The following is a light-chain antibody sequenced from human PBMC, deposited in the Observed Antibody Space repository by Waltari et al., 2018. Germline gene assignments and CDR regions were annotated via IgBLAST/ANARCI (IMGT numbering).Light chain of an antibody. CDR2: ATN. CDR1: TGAVTSGHY. CDR3: FLYYSGRVV. V-gene: IGLV7-46*01. J-gene: IGLJ2*01. Sequence: QAVVTQEPSLTVSPGGTVTLTCASSTGAVTSGHYPYGFQQKPGRAPRTLIWATNNKPSWTPARFSGSLLGGKAALTLSGAQPEDEAEYYCFLYYSGRVVFGGGTRLTVL.